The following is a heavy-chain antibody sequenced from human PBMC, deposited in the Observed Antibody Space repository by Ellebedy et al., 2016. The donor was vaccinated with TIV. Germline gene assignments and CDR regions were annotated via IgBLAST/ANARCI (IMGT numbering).Heavy chain of an antibody. CDR3: AKDLGIEPFDWFDP. CDR2: IIPIFGIA. V-gene: IGHV1-69*13. D-gene: IGHD6-13*01. Sequence: SVKVSXKASVGTFSSYAISWVRQAPGQGLEWMGGIIPIFGIANYAQKFQGRVTITADESTSTAYMELSSLRSEDTAVYYCAKDLGIEPFDWFDPWGQGTLVTVAS. CDR1: VGTFSSYA. J-gene: IGHJ5*02.